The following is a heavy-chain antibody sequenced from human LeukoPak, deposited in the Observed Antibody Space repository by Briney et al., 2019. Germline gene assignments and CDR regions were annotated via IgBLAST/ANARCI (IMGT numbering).Heavy chain of an antibody. CDR1: GGSISSSHYY. Sequence: TETLSLTCAVSGGSISSSHYYWGWIRQTPGKGLEWIGTIYYSGTTYYNPSLESRATISEDTSKNQFSLTLRSVTAADTAVYYCARQISDYYYYYIDVWGKGTTVTVSS. CDR3: ARQISDYYYYYIDV. CDR2: IYYSGTT. D-gene: IGHD3-10*01. J-gene: IGHJ6*03. V-gene: IGHV4-39*01.